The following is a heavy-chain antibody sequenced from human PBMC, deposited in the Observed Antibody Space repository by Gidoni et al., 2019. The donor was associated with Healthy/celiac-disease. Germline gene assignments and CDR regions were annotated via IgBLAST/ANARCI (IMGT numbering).Heavy chain of an antibody. J-gene: IGHJ6*02. CDR1: GFTFSSYG. D-gene: IGHD2-21*02. CDR3: AKDISAGDYYYYYYGMDV. Sequence: QVQLVESGGGVVQPGRSLRLSCAASGFTFSSYGMHWVRQAPGKGLELVAVISYDGSNKYYADSVKCRFTISRDNSKNTLYLQMNSLRAEDTAVYYCAKDISAGDYYYYYYGMDVWGQGTTVTVSS. CDR2: ISYDGSNK. V-gene: IGHV3-30*18.